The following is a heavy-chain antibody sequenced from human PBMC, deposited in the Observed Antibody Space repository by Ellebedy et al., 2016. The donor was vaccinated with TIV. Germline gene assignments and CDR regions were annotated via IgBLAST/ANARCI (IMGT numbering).Heavy chain of an antibody. CDR3: AKLAGVQPWYFDY. V-gene: IGHV3-23*01. CDR2: ISKSGSST. D-gene: IGHD2-15*01. CDR1: GFSFRGNA. Sequence: GESLKISCAAPGFSFRGNAMSRLRQAQGPGLEWVSSISKSGSSTYYADSEKGRFPISKDNSKNTVNLQMNSLRAEDTAVYYCAKLAGVQPWYFDYWGQGTLVTVSS. J-gene: IGHJ4*02.